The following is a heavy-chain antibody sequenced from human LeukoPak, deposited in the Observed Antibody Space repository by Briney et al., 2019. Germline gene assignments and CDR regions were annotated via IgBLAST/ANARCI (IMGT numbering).Heavy chain of an antibody. Sequence: PGGSLRLSCAASGFTFSSHSMNWVRQAPGKGLEWVSYISNSFSTTYYADSVKGRFTMSRDNAKNSLFLHMNGLRVEDTAVYYCARDGGSYSDDYYFDYWGQGTLVTVSS. CDR3: ARDGGSYSDDYYFDY. CDR2: ISNSFSTT. J-gene: IGHJ4*02. CDR1: GFTFSSHS. V-gene: IGHV3-48*01. D-gene: IGHD1-26*01.